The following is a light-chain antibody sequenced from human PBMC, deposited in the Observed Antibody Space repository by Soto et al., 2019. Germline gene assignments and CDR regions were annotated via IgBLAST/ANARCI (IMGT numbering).Light chain of an antibody. Sequence: EIVLTQSPATLSLSPGERATLSCRASQNVGSKYFAWYQQKPGQAPRLLIYAASNRVTGIADRFSGSGSGTDFTLTISRLEAEDFAVYHCQQYGDSITFGGGTKVDIK. CDR2: AAS. V-gene: IGKV3-20*01. CDR1: QNVGSKY. CDR3: QQYGDSIT. J-gene: IGKJ4*01.